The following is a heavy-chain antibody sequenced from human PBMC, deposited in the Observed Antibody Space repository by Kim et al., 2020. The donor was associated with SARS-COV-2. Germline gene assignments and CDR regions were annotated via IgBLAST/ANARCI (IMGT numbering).Heavy chain of an antibody. CDR1: GFTFSNAW. J-gene: IGHJ4*02. D-gene: IGHD2-2*01. Sequence: GGSLRLSCAASGFTFSNAWMSWVRQAPGKGLEWVGRIKSKTDGGTTDYAAPTKGRFTISREDTKNTLYLQMNSLKHEDTAVYYCTTELGNCSSTSCYAHDYWGQGTLVTVSS. V-gene: IGHV3-15*01. CDR2: IKSKTDGGTT. CDR3: TTELGNCSSTSCYAHDY.